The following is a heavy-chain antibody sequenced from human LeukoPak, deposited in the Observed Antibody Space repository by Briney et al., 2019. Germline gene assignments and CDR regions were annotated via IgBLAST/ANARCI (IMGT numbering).Heavy chain of an antibody. CDR3: AREGDSSTRRFDY. V-gene: IGHV4-34*01. Sequence: SETLSLTCAVYGGSFSGNYWSWIRQPPGKGREWIGEINHSGGTNYNPSLKSRVTISVDTSKNHYSLKLSSVTAADTAVYYCAREGDSSTRRFDYWGQGTLVTVSS. CDR1: GGSFSGNY. D-gene: IGHD2-2*01. J-gene: IGHJ4*02. CDR2: INHSGGT.